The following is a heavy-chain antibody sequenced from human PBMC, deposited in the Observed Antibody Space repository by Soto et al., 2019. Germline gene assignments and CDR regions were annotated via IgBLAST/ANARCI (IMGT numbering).Heavy chain of an antibody. V-gene: IGHV3-66*01. CDR3: ARDRGQGGGGSCRDAFDF. CDR1: GFTVSSNY. CDR2: IYTGGST. D-gene: IGHD2-15*01. Sequence: EVQLVESGGGLVQPGGSLRLSCAASGFTVSSNYMSWVRQAPGKGLEWVSVIYTGGSTNYADSVKGRFTVSRDTSKNTLYLQMNTLRADDTAVYYCARDRGQGGGGSCRDAFDFWGQGTVVIVSS. J-gene: IGHJ3*01.